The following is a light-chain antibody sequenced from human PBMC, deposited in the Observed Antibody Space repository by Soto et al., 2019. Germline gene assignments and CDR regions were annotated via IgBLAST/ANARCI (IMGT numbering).Light chain of an antibody. CDR3: SSYVGSKV. CDR2: EVS. CDR1: SSDVGGYNY. J-gene: IGLJ3*02. Sequence: QSALTQPPSASGSLGQSVTISCTGTSSDVGGYNYVSWYQQHPGKAPKLVISEVSKRPSGVPDRFSGSKSGNTASLTVSGLQAEDEADYYCSSYVGSKVFGGGTKVTVL. V-gene: IGLV2-8*01.